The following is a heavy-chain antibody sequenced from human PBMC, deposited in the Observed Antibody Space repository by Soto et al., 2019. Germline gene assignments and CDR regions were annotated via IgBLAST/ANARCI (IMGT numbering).Heavy chain of an antibody. V-gene: IGHV3-30*18. J-gene: IGHJ4*02. CDR1: GFTFSSYG. D-gene: IGHD3-10*01. CDR2: ISNDGDDK. Sequence: GGSLRLSCAASGFTFSSYGMHWVRQAPGKGLEWVAVISNDGDDKYYADSVKGRFTISRDNSRNTLYLQMNSLRPEDTAMYYCAKEGIELWLAFDYWGQGTLVTVSS. CDR3: AKEGIELWLAFDY.